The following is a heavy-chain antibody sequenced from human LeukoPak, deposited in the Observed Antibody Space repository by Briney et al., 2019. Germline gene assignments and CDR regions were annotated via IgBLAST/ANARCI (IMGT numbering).Heavy chain of an antibody. Sequence: GGSLRLSCAASGFAFSSYNMNWVRQAPGKGLEWVSSVDFRSSNIYYADSVKGRFTISRDNAKNSLYLQMNSLRAEDTAVYYCARGDSFDCWGQGTLVTVSS. V-gene: IGHV3-21*01. CDR1: GFAFSSYN. J-gene: IGHJ4*02. CDR2: VDFRSSNI. CDR3: ARGDSFDC.